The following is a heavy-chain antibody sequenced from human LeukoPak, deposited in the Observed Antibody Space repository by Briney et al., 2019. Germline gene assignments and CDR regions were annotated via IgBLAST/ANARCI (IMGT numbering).Heavy chain of an antibody. CDR3: SCHRWVYYYYMDV. D-gene: IGHD1-26*01. V-gene: IGHV3-73*01. CDR2: IRSKANSYAT. CDR1: GFTFSGSA. Sequence: PGGSLRLSCAASGFTFSGSAMHWVRQASGKGLEWVGRIRSKANSYATAYAASVKGRFTISRDDSKNTAYLQMNSLKTEDTAVYYCSCHRWVYYYYMDVWGKGTTVTVSS. J-gene: IGHJ6*03.